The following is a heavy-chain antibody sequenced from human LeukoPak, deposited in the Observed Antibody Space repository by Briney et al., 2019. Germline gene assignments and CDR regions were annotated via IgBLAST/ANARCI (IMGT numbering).Heavy chain of an antibody. Sequence: SETLSLTCTVSGGSISSSNYYWGWIRQPPGKGLEWIGYIDYSGSTNYNPSLKSRVTISVDTSKNQFSLKLSSVTAADTAVYYCARGYYYDSSGYYYYYYYYMDVWGKGTTVTVSS. CDR1: GGSISSSNYY. J-gene: IGHJ6*03. CDR3: ARGYYYDSSGYYYYYYYYMDV. D-gene: IGHD3-22*01. V-gene: IGHV4-61*05. CDR2: IDYSGST.